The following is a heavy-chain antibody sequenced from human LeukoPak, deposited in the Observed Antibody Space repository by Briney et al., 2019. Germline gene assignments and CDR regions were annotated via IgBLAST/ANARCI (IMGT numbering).Heavy chain of an antibody. CDR3: ARERTIAAAGTRAYYYYMDV. D-gene: IGHD6-13*01. J-gene: IGHJ6*03. CDR2: IYYSGST. V-gene: IGHV4-61*08. Sequence: PSETLSLTCTVSGGSISNSAYYWSWIRQPPGKGLEWIGYIYYSGSTNYNPSLKSRVTISVDTSKNQFSLKLSSVTAADTAVYYCARERTIAAAGTRAYYYYMDVWGKGTTVTVSS. CDR1: GGSISNSAYY.